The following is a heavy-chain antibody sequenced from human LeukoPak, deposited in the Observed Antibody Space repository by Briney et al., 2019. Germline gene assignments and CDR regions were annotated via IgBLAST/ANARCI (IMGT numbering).Heavy chain of an antibody. CDR3: ARGVTMVRGVITEDY. CDR1: GDSISSSSYY. D-gene: IGHD3-10*01. CDR2: IYYSGST. Sequence: PSETLSLTCTVSGDSISSSSYYWGWIRQPPGKGLEWIGSIYYSGSTYYNPSLKSRVTISVDTSKNQFSLKLSSVTAADTAVYYCARGVTMVRGVITEDYWGQGTLVTVSS. V-gene: IGHV4-39*07. J-gene: IGHJ4*02.